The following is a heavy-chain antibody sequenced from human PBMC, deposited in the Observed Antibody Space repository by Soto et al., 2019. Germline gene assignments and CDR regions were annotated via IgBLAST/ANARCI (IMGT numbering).Heavy chain of an antibody. CDR2: IYYSGST. CDR1: GGNISSSSYY. CDR3: ARHNYGSGSTYFDY. Sequence: SETLSLTCTVSGGNISSSSYYWGWLRQPPGKGLEWIGSIYYSGSTYYNPSLKSRVTISVDTSKNQFSLKLSSVTAADTAVYYCARHNYGSGSTYFDYWGQGTLVTVS. D-gene: IGHD3-10*01. V-gene: IGHV4-39*01. J-gene: IGHJ4*02.